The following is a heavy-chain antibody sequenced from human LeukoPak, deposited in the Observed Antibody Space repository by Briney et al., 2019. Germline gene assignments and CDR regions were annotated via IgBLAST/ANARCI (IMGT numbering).Heavy chain of an antibody. J-gene: IGHJ4*02. CDR1: GFTVSSNY. Sequence: GGSLRLSCAASGFTVSSNYMSWVRQAPGKGLEWVSVIYSGGSIYYADSVKGRFTISRDNSKNTLYLQMNSLRAEDTAVYYCARDLLRYSSGLDYWGQGTLVTVSS. V-gene: IGHV3-66*01. CDR3: ARDLLRYSSGLDY. CDR2: IYSGGSI. D-gene: IGHD6-19*01.